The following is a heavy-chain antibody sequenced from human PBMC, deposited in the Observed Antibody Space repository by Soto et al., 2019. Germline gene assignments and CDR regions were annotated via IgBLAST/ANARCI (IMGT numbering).Heavy chain of an antibody. CDR1: GGSFSGYY. V-gene: IGHV4-34*01. CDR2: INHSGST. J-gene: IGHJ4*02. D-gene: IGHD4-17*01. Sequence: SETLSLTCAVYGGSFSGYYWSWIRQPPGKGLEWIGEINHSGSTNYNPSLKSRVTISVDTSKNQFSLKLSSVTAADTAVYYCARMTPATSFDDWGQGTRVTVSS. CDR3: ARMTPATSFDD.